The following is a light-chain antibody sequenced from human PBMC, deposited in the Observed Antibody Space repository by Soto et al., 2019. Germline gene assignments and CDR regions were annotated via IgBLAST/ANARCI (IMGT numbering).Light chain of an antibody. J-gene: IGLJ1*01. CDR3: SSYAGSNNLYV. Sequence: SALTQPPSASGSPGQSVTISCTGTSSDIGVYNYVSWYQQHPGKAPKLMIYEVSKRPSGVPDRFSGPKSGNTASLTVSGLQAEDEADYYCSSYAGSNNLYVFGTGTKVTVL. CDR2: EVS. CDR1: SSDIGVYNY. V-gene: IGLV2-8*01.